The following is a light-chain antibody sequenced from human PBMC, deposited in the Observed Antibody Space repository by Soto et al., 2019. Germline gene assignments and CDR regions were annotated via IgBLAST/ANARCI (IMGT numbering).Light chain of an antibody. CDR3: SSYTGSSTYVV. CDR1: SSDVGGYNY. CDR2: DVS. J-gene: IGLJ2*01. Sequence: QSALTQPASVSGSPGQSITISCTGTSSDVGGYNYVSWYQQHPGKAPKLMIYDVSNRPSGVSNRFSGSKSGNTASLTISGLQGEDEADYYCSSYTGSSTYVVFGGGTKVTVL. V-gene: IGLV2-14*01.